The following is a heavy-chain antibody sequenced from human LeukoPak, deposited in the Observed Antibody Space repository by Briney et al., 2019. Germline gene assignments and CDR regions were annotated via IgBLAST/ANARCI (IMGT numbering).Heavy chain of an antibody. CDR2: ISGSGGST. J-gene: IGHJ6*02. D-gene: IGHD3-10*01. CDR1: GFTFSSYA. Sequence: GSLRLSCAASGFTFSSYAMSWVRQAPGKGLEWVSAISGSGGSTYYADSVKGRFTISRDNSKNTLYLQMNSLRAEDTAVYYCARDLRLLWFGELLYYGMDVWGQGTTVTVSS. CDR3: ARDLRLLWFGELLYYGMDV. V-gene: IGHV3-23*01.